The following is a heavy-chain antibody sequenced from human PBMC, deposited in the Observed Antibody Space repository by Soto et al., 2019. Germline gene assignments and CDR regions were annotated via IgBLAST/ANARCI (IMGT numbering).Heavy chain of an antibody. CDR3: ARSSTVDTTAGGTHFDY. J-gene: IGHJ4*02. Sequence: ALVKVSCKASGYTFSNFAMQWARQAPGQRLEWMGWINRGNGNTEYSQKFQGRVTITRDTSASSVYMELSSLTSEDTAVYYCARSSTVDTTAGGTHFDYWGQGTLVTVSS. D-gene: IGHD1-1*01. CDR1: GYTFSNFA. V-gene: IGHV1-3*01. CDR2: INRGNGNT.